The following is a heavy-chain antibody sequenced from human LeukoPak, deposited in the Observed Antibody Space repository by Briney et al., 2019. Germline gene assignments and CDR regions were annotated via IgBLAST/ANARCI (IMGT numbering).Heavy chain of an antibody. Sequence: SETLSLTCTVSGGSISSYYWGWIRRPPGKGLEWIGYIYYSGSTNYNPSLKSRVTIPVDTSKNQFSLKLSSVTAADTAVYYCARGLGNNWFDPWGQGTLVTVSS. CDR1: GGSISSYY. J-gene: IGHJ5*02. D-gene: IGHD3-16*01. CDR3: ARGLGNNWFDP. CDR2: IYYSGST. V-gene: IGHV4-59*01.